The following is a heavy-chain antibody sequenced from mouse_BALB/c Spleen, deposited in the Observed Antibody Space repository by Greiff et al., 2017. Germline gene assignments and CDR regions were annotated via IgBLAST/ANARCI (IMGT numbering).Heavy chain of an antibody. V-gene: IGHV1-54*03. CDR3: ARLRHYYAMDY. D-gene: IGHD1-1*01. Sequence: VMLVESGAELVRPGTSVKVSCKASGYAFTNYLIEWVKQRPGQGLEWIGVFNPGSGGTNYNEKFKGKATLTADKSSSTAYMQLSSLTSDDSAVYFCARLRHYYAMDYWGQGTSVTVSS. CDR1: GYAFTNYL. CDR2: FNPGSGGT. J-gene: IGHJ4*01.